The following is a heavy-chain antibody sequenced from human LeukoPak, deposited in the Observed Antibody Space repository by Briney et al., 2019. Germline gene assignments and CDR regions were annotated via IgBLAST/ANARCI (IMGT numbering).Heavy chain of an antibody. CDR2: IKQDGSEK. V-gene: IGHV3-7*01. CDR3: ARAYSSSWYDWFDP. CDR1: GFTFSSYW. D-gene: IGHD6-13*01. Sequence: GGSLRLSCAASGFTFSSYWMSWVRQAPGKGLEWVANIKQDGSEKYYVDSVKGRFTISIDNAKNSLYLQMNSLRAEDTAVYYCARAYSSSWYDWFDPWGQGTLVTVSS. J-gene: IGHJ5*02.